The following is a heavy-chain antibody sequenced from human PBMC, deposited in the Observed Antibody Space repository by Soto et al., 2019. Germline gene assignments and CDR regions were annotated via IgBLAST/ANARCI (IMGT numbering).Heavy chain of an antibody. V-gene: IGHV4-38-2*01. CDR2: IYHSGSA. CDR1: SYSISGGFY. Sequence: SETLSLTCAVSSYSISGGFYWAWIRQPPGKGLEWIGKIYHSGSAHYNPSLKSRVTMSVDTSKNNFSLRLTSVTADDPAVYYCERVTIFAYWFDPCGHAIMVTV. CDR3: ERVTIFAYWFDP. D-gene: IGHD3-3*01. J-gene: IGHJ5*02.